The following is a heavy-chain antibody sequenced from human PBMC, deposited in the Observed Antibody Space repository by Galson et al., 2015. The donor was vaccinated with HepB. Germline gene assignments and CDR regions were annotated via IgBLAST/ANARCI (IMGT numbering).Heavy chain of an antibody. CDR3: ARDRRVVAAIGDSDGWFDP. Sequence: ETLSLTCTVSGGSITSHYWSWIRQSAGKGLEWIGRFYASGASNYNPSLKSRVTMSVDASKNQFSLRLTSATAADTAVYYCARDRRVVAAIGDSDGWFDPWGRGTLVTVSS. CDR2: FYASGAS. V-gene: IGHV4-4*07. J-gene: IGHJ5*02. CDR1: GGSITSHY. D-gene: IGHD2-2*02.